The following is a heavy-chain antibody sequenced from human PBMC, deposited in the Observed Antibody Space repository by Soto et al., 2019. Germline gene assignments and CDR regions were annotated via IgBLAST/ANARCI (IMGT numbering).Heavy chain of an antibody. CDR1: GFRFDDYA. D-gene: IGHD4-17*01. V-gene: IGHV3-9*01. J-gene: IGHJ4*02. CDR2: ISWNHVTT. Sequence: EVQLVESGGGLVQSGRSLRLSCAASGFRFDDYAMHWVRQAPGKGLEWLSGISWNHVTTGYADSVKGRFTISRDNAKNSLLLQMNSLRAEDTAVYYCAKEIDAPGTTVTHFDNWGQGTQVSVPS. CDR3: AKEIDAPGTTVTHFDN.